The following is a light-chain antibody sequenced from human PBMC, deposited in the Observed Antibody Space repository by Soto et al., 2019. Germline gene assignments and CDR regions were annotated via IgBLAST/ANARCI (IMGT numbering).Light chain of an antibody. CDR1: QSISIY. CDR2: AAS. Sequence: DIQMTQSPSSLSASVGDRVTITCRASQSISIYLSGYQQKPGKAPKLLIYAASSLQSGVPSRFSGSGSGTDFTLTISGLQLEDFATYYCQQRSSTPRTLGQGTKREIK. J-gene: IGKJ2*01. V-gene: IGKV1-39*01. CDR3: QQRSSTPRT.